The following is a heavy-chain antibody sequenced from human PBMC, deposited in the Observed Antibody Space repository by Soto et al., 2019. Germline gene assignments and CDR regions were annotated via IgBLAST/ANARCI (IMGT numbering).Heavy chain of an antibody. CDR2: SHHGGGA. CDR3: VRVLSLGANWYFDL. J-gene: IGHJ4*02. V-gene: IGHV4-38-2*02. Sequence: SETLSLTCSVSVASITSSFYWGWIRQPPGKGLEWIGSSHHGGGAYYNPSLKSRVTISVDAPKNQMSLKVNSVTVTDTAVYYCVRVLSLGANWYFDLLGPGNSGHRLL. D-gene: IGHD1-1*01. CDR1: VASITSSFY.